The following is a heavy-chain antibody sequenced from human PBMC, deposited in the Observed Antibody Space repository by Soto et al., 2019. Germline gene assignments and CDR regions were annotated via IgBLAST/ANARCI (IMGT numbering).Heavy chain of an antibody. CDR3: ARRAVPQVSYP. J-gene: IGHJ5*02. V-gene: IGHV4-59*05. Sequence: PSWSVTITCTASGCTISSYAISWFRIGQPKGQALDFIGQSYYTGKTYYNPSLKSRVTVSVDTYKNQYFLKKTSMTAAEAADYYCARRAVPQVSYPGVQVTLVS. D-gene: IGHD6-19*01. CDR2: SYYTGKT. CDR1: GCTISSYAIS.